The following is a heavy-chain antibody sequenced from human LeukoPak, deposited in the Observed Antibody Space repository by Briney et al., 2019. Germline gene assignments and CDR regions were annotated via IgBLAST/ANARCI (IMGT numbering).Heavy chain of an antibody. D-gene: IGHD3-10*01. CDR1: GYTFTSYY. CDR3: ATDGLWFGELGFDP. J-gene: IGHJ5*02. CDR2: FDPEDGET. V-gene: IGHV1-24*01. Sequence: ASVKVSCKASGYTFTSYYIHWVRQAPGKGLEWMGGFDPEDGETIYAQKFQGRVTMTEDTSTDTAYMELSSLRSEDTAVYYCATDGLWFGELGFDPWGQGTLVTVSS.